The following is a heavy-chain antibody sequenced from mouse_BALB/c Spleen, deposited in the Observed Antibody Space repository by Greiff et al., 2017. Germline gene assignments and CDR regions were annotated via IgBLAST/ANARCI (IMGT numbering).Heavy chain of an antibody. Sequence: VKVVESGPELVRPGESVKISCKGSGYTFTDYAMHWVKQSHAKSLEWIGVISIYYDNTNYNQKFKGKATMTVDKSSSTAYMELARLTSEDSAIYYCARRGLHYAMDYWGQGTSVTVSS. CDR1: GYTFTDYA. CDR3: ARRGLHYAMDY. J-gene: IGHJ4*01. D-gene: IGHD3-1*01. CDR2: ISIYYDNT. V-gene: IGHV1-67*01.